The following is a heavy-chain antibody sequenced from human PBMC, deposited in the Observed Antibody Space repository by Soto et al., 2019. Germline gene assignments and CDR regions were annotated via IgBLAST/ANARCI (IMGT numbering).Heavy chain of an antibody. D-gene: IGHD1-1*01. CDR3: ARGARNNFQTQGFLHF. CDR2: INPNDGVT. CDR1: GDTFANYY. J-gene: IGHJ4*02. V-gene: IGHV1-2*02. Sequence: RASVKVSCKSSGDTFANYYMQWVRQAAGQGLGWMGWINPNDGVTKYAQKFQGRVTMTRDTSISTAYMELSWLRSDDTAVYYCARGARNNFQTQGFLHFWGQGPQGTV.